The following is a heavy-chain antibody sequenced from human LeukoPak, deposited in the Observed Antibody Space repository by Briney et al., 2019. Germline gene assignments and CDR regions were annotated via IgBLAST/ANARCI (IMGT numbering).Heavy chain of an antibody. J-gene: IGHJ4*02. CDR2: MNPNSGNT. CDR3: ATSNCGGDCYSLDY. D-gene: IGHD2-21*02. V-gene: IGHV1-8*01. Sequence: ASVKVSCKASGYTFTSYDINWVRQATGQGLEWMGWMNPNSGNTGYAQKFQGRVTMTRNTSISIAYMELSSLRSEDTAVYYCATSNCGGDCYSLDYWGQGTLVTVSS. CDR1: GYTFTSYD.